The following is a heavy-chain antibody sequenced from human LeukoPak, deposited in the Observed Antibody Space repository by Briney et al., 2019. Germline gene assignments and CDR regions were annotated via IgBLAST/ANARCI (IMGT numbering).Heavy chain of an antibody. Sequence: GGSLRLSCAASGFTFSRYAMNWVRQAPGKGLEWVSTITGSGDDTFYADSVKGRFTISRDNSRDTLYLQMNSLRAEDTAVYFCAKRGVVIRVILVGFHKEAYYFDSWGQGALVTVSS. D-gene: IGHD3-22*01. CDR3: AKRGVVIRVILVGFHKEAYYFDS. CDR2: ITGSGDDT. CDR1: GFTFSRYA. J-gene: IGHJ4*02. V-gene: IGHV3-23*01.